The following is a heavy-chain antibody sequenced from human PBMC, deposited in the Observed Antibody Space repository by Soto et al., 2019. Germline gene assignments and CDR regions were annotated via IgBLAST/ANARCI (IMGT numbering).Heavy chain of an antibody. Sequence: SNLGGRRVRKDQGKGLEWVAVISYDGSNKYYADSVKGRFTISRDNSKNTLYLQLNSLRAEDTAVYYCARDKRDLRFLEWSYYFDYWGQGTLVTVSS. D-gene: IGHD3-3*01. CDR3: ARDKRDLRFLEWSYYFDY. V-gene: IGHV3-30-3*01. CDR2: ISYDGSNK. CDR1: SNLG. J-gene: IGHJ4*02.